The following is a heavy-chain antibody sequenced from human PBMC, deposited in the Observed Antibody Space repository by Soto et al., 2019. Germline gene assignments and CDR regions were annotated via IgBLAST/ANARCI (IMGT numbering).Heavy chain of an antibody. CDR1: GYTFTSYY. V-gene: IGHV1-18*04. CDR2: ISAYNGNT. J-gene: IGHJ4*02. Sequence: ASVKVSCKASGYTFTSYYMHWVRQAPGQGLEWMGWISAYNGNTNYAQKLQGRVTMTTDTSTSTAYMELRSLRSDDTAVYYCARDRSYYSDYWGQGTLVTVSS. D-gene: IGHD3-10*01. CDR3: ARDRSYYSDY.